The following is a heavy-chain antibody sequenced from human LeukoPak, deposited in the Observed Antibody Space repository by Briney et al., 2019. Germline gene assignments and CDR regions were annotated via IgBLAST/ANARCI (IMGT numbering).Heavy chain of an antibody. Sequence: ASVKVSCKASGYTFTTYGISWVRQAPGQGLEWMGWISAYSGNTNYTQKLQGRVTMTRDTSTTTAYLELRSLRSDDTAVYYCARECRFCSSAACLACSWGQGTLVTVSS. CDR1: GYTFTTYG. CDR3: ARECRFCSSAACLACS. J-gene: IGHJ4*02. V-gene: IGHV1-18*01. D-gene: IGHD2-2*01. CDR2: ISAYSGNT.